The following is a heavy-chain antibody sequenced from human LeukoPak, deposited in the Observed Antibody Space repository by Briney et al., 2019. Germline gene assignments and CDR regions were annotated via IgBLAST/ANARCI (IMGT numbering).Heavy chain of an antibody. J-gene: IGHJ4*02. CDR3: ATDTPETAAFDY. CDR2: IVGSSSNM. Sequence: GGSLRHFCSASGFSFSTYSMNWVRQAPGKGLEWVSYIVGSSSNMYYADSVKGRFTISRDNAKNSLYLQMGSLRAEDTAVYYCATDTPETAAFDYWGQGTLVTVSS. CDR1: GFSFSTYS. V-gene: IGHV3-48*04. D-gene: IGHD1-1*01.